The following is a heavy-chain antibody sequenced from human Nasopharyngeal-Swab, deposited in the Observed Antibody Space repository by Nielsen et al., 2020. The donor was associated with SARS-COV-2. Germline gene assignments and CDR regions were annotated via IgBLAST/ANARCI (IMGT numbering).Heavy chain of an antibody. CDR1: RYTFTRYY. J-gene: IGHJ5*02. CDR3: ARGGDPREVVAATDCFDP. Sequence: ASVKVSCQASRYTFTRYYIHWVRQAPGQGLEWMGRINPGGGSARYSQNFQGRVTMTRDTSTNTVYMELYSLTSEDTAVYYCARGGDPREVVAATDCFDPWGQGTLVTVSS. V-gene: IGHV1-46*01. CDR2: INPGGGSA. D-gene: IGHD2-15*01.